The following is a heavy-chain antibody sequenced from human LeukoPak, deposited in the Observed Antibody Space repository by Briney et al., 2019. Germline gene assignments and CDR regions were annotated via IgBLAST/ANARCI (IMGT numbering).Heavy chain of an antibody. CDR1: GFTFSSYA. CDR3: AKDPSSAIVGATWPFDY. D-gene: IGHD1-26*01. V-gene: IGHV3-23*01. J-gene: IGHJ4*02. CDR2: ISGSGGST. Sequence: GGSLRLSCAASGFTFSSYAMSWVRQAPGKGLEWVSAISGSGGSTYYADSVKGRFTISRDNSKNTLYLQVNSLRAEDTAVYYCAKDPSSAIVGATWPFDYWGQGTLVTVSS.